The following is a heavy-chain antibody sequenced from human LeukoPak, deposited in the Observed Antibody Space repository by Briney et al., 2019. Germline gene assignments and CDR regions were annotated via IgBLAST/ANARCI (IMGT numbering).Heavy chain of an antibody. CDR2: ITKSGDQT. D-gene: IGHD5-24*01. V-gene: IGHV3-23*01. CDR1: GFTFSSYS. Sequence: EPGGSLRLSCAASGFTFSSYSMNWVRQAPGKGLEWVSTITKSGDQTHYADSVRGLFTISRDIFKNTLYLQMNSLRAEDTAVYHCVKSAGKDGYRDVFDIWGQGTVVTVSS. J-gene: IGHJ3*02. CDR3: VKSAGKDGYRDVFDI.